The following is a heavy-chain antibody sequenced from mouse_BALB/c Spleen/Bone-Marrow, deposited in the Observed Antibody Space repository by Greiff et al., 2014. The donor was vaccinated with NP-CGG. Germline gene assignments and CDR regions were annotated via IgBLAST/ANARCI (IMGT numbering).Heavy chain of an antibody. CDR2: IDPANGNT. V-gene: IGHV14-3*02. J-gene: IGHJ3*01. D-gene: IGHD1-1*01. CDR3: AIYYYGSSGFAY. Sequence: EVQLQQSGAELVKPGASVKLSCTASGFNIKDTYMHWVKQRPEQGLEWIGRIDPANGNTKYDPKFQGKATITADTSSNTAYLQLSSLTSEDTAVYYCAIYYYGSSGFAYWGQGTLVTVPA. CDR1: GFNIKDTY.